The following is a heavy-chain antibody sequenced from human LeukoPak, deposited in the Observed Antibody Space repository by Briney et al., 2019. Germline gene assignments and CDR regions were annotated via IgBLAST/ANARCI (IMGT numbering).Heavy chain of an antibody. Sequence: SETLSLTCSVSGGSISSSSSYYWGWLRQPPGKGPEWIGNIYYSGSTYYNPSLKTRLSISVDTSKNQFSLKLNSVTAADTAVYYCARSEGQPHLFDYWGQGTLVTVSS. J-gene: IGHJ4*02. CDR1: GGSISSSSSYY. CDR2: IYYSGST. V-gene: IGHV4-39*07. CDR3: ARSEGQPHLFDY. D-gene: IGHD6-13*01.